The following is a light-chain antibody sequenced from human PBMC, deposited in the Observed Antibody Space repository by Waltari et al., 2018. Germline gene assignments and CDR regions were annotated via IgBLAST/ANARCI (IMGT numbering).Light chain of an antibody. V-gene: IGLV2-23*02. CDR1: SSDVGAYNY. Sequence: QSALTQLPSASGSPGQSVTISCTGTSSDVGAYNYVSWYQQHAGEAPKLLIYEVTKRPSGVSNRCSGSKSGNTASLTISGLQAEDEADYYCCSYASGSTFVFGGGTKLTVL. CDR2: EVT. CDR3: CSYASGSTFV. J-gene: IGLJ2*01.